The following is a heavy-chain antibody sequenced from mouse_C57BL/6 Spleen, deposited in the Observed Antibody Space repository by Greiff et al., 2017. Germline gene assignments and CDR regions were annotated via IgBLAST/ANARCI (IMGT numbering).Heavy chain of an antibody. V-gene: IGHV1-9*01. Sequence: QVQLQQSGAELMKPGASVKLSCKATGYSFTGYWIEWVKQRPGHGLEWIGEILPGSGSTNYNEKSKGKATFTAYTSSNTAYMQLSSLTTEDSAIYYCTTGCGTTVVRDYYAMDYWGQGTSVTVSS. CDR2: ILPGSGST. D-gene: IGHD1-1*01. CDR1: GYSFTGYW. CDR3: TTGCGTTVVRDYYAMDY. J-gene: IGHJ4*01.